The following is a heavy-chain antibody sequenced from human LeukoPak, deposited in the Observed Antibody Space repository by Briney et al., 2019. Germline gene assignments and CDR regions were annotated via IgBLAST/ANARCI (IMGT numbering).Heavy chain of an antibody. V-gene: IGHV4-39*07. CDR2: IYYSGST. Sequence: SETLSLTCTVSGGSISSSSYYWGWIRQPPGKGLEWIGSIYYSGSTYYNPSLKSRVTKSVDTSKNQLCLKLISVTAADTAVYYCARDPIVYYYGSSGYNAFDIWGQGTMVTVSS. CDR3: ARDPIVYYYGSSGYNAFDI. CDR1: GGSISSSSYY. D-gene: IGHD3-22*01. J-gene: IGHJ3*02.